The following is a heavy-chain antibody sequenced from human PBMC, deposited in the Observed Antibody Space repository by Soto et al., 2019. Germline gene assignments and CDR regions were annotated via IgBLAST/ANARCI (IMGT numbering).Heavy chain of an antibody. D-gene: IGHD6-13*01. Sequence: GGSLRLSCEASGFTFSSSAMSWVRQAPGRGLEWFSTISGSGGTPYYADSVKGRFTISRDNSKNTLYLVLNSLRAEDTAVYYCAMGLAAAGPLDYWGQGTLVTVSS. CDR2: ISGSGGTP. CDR1: GFTFSSSA. CDR3: AMGLAAAGPLDY. V-gene: IGHV3-23*01. J-gene: IGHJ4*02.